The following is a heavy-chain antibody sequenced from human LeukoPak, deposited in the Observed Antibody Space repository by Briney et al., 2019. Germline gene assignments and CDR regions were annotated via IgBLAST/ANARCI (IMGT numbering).Heavy chain of an antibody. CDR3: ASNAINWGSPYYFDY. CDR2: IYSGGST. D-gene: IGHD7-27*01. CDR1: EFTVTTNY. Sequence: PGGSLRLSCAASEFTVTTNYTNCVRQAPGKGLEWVSVIYSGGSTYYADSVKGRFTISRDNSKNTLYLQMNSLRAEDTAVYFCASNAINWGSPYYFDYWGQGTLVTVSS. V-gene: IGHV3-66*01. J-gene: IGHJ4*02.